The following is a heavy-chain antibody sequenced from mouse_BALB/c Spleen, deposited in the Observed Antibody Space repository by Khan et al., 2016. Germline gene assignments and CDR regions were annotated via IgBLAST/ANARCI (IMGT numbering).Heavy chain of an antibody. V-gene: IGHV14-3*02. D-gene: IGHD2-4*01. J-gene: IGHJ3*01. Sequence: VQLQQSGAELVKPGASVKLSCTASGFNIKDTYMHWVKQRPEQGLEWIGRIDPANGNTKYDPKFQGKATITADTSSNQAYLQLSSLTSEDTAVYYGARSPYDYDVGFAYWGQGTLVTVSA. CDR3: ARSPYDYDVGFAY. CDR2: IDPANGNT. CDR1: GFNIKDTY.